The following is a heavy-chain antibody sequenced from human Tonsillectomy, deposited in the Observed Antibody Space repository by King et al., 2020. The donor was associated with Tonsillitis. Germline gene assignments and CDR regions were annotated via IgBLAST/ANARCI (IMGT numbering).Heavy chain of an antibody. CDR2: IWFDGSHK. CDR1: GFTFRRYG. D-gene: IGHD1-14*01. Sequence: VQLVESGGGVVQPGRSLRLSCAASGFTFRRYGMHWVRQAPGKGLEGVAIIWFDGSHKYYADSVRGRFTISRDNSKNTLYLQMNSLRAEDTAVYYCASNGYDRDWWGQGTLVTVSS. V-gene: IGHV3-33*08. J-gene: IGHJ4*02. CDR3: ASNGYDRDW.